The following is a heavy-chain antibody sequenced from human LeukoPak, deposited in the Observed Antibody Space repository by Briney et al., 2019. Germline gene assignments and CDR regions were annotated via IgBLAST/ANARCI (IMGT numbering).Heavy chain of an antibody. Sequence: GGSLRLSCAASGFTFSSYTMNWVRQAPGKGLEWVSSISSSSSHIYYADSVKGRFTISGDNAKNSLFLQMNSLRAEDTAVYYCARVVPGTGFFYWGQGTLVTVSS. D-gene: IGHD2-8*02. CDR2: ISSSSSHI. CDR3: ARVVPGTGFFY. J-gene: IGHJ4*02. CDR1: GFTFSSYT. V-gene: IGHV3-21*01.